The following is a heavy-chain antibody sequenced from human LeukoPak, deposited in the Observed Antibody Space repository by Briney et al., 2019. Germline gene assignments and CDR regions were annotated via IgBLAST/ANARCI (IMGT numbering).Heavy chain of an antibody. J-gene: IGHJ3*02. CDR3: VRDLAYAFDT. CDR2: IRSSSSV. V-gene: IGHV3-48*01. CDR1: GFAFSTFS. Sequence: GGSLRLSCSASGFAFSTFSFNWVRQAPGKGLEWLSYIRSSSSVADSVKGRFTISRDDAKHSLHLHMNSLRAEDTAVYYCVRDLAYAFDTWGQGTMVTVPS.